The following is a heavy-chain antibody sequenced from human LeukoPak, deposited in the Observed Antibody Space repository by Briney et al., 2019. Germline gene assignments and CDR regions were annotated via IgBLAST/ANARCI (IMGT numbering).Heavy chain of an antibody. D-gene: IGHD1-14*01. Sequence: PSETLSLTCAVYGGSFSGYYWSWIRQPPGKGLEWIGEINHSGSTNYNPSLKSRVTISVDTSKNQFSLKLSSVTAADTAVYYCARARIYAHPFDYWGQGTLVTVSS. J-gene: IGHJ4*02. CDR2: INHSGST. V-gene: IGHV4-34*01. CDR3: ARARIYAHPFDY. CDR1: GGSFSGYY.